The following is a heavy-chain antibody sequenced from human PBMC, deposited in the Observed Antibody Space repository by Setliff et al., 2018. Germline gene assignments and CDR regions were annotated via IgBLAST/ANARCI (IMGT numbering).Heavy chain of an antibody. J-gene: IGHJ4*02. CDR1: GFPFNTFG. CDR2: ISGYTGDT. V-gene: IGHV1-18*01. CDR3: TRGRDPAYYYDSGGYYWDY. Sequence: ASVKVSCKTSGFPFNTFGFSWVRQAPGQGPEWMGCISGYTGDTNYAQKFQDRVTMTMDPSSNTAYMELRSLKSDDTAIYYCTRGRDPAYYYDSGGYYWDYWGQGTLVTVSS. D-gene: IGHD3-22*01.